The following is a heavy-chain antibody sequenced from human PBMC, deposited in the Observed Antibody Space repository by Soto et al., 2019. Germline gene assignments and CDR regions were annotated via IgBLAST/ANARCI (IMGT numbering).Heavy chain of an antibody. CDR3: ARDTRLTIFGVVIINYYYYGMDV. CDR1: GFTFSSYE. Sequence: GGSLRLSSAASGFTFSSYEMNWVSQAPGKGLEWGSYISSSGRTIYYADSVKGRFTNSRDNAKNSLYLQMNSLRAEDTAVYYCARDTRLTIFGVVIINYYYYGMDVWGQGTTVTVSS. D-gene: IGHD3-3*01. V-gene: IGHV3-48*03. CDR2: ISSSGRTI. J-gene: IGHJ6*02.